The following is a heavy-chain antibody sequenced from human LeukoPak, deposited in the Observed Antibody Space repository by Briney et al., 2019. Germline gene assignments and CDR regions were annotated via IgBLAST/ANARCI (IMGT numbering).Heavy chain of an antibody. Sequence: PSETLSLTCTVSGGSISSGSYYWSWIRQPAGKGLEWIGRIYTSGSTTYNPSLKSRVTISVDTSKNQFSLKLSSVTAADTAVYYCARGGVLKSVDYWGQGTLVTVSS. CDR2: IYTSGST. CDR3: ARGGVLKSVDY. D-gene: IGHD3-16*01. CDR1: GGSISSGSYY. J-gene: IGHJ4*02. V-gene: IGHV4-61*02.